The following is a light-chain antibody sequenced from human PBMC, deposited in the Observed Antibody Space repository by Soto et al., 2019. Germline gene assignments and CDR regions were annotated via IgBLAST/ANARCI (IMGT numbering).Light chain of an antibody. CDR1: QSVSSSY. J-gene: IGKJ5*01. CDR3: QQYGSSPIT. Sequence: EIVLTQSPGTLSLSPGERATLSCRASQSVSSSYLAWYQQKPGQAPRLLIYGASSRATGIPDRFSGSGSGTDFTLTICRLETEDFAVYYCQQYGSSPITFGRGPRLEIK. V-gene: IGKV3-20*01. CDR2: GAS.